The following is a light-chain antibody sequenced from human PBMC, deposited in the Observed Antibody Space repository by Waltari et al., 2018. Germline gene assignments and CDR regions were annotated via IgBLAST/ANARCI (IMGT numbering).Light chain of an antibody. CDR1: DIGRKN. V-gene: IGLV3-21*03. CDR2: DNS. J-gene: IGLJ2*01. Sequence: SYVVPHPPSVSLAPGKTATITCGGDDIGRKNVCWYQQRPGQATVLVVYDNSDRSSGVPERFSGSNSGDTATLTISRVEVGDEADFYCQVWDSTTDHAIFGGGTKLTVL. CDR3: QVWDSTTDHAI.